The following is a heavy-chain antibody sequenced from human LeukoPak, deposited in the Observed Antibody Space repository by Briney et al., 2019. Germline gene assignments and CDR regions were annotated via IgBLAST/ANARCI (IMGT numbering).Heavy chain of an antibody. CDR2: IYYSGST. V-gene: IGHV4-39*07. D-gene: IGHD1-26*01. Sequence: PSETLSLTCTVSGGSISSSSYYWGWIRQPPGKGLEWIGSIYYSGSTYYNPSLKSRVTISVDTSKNQFSLKLSSVTAADTAVYYCTSGIVGATTYFDYWGQGTLVTVSS. CDR3: TSGIVGATTYFDY. J-gene: IGHJ4*02. CDR1: GGSISSSSYY.